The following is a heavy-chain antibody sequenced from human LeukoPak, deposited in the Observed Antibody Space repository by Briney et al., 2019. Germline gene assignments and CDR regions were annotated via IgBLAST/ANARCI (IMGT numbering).Heavy chain of an antibody. CDR2: IYHSGST. CDR3: ARLTDDSSYY. D-gene: IGHD3-22*01. Sequence: SETLSLTCAASGYSISSGYYWGWIRQPPGKGLEWIGSIYHSGSTYYNPSLRSRVTISVDTSKNQFSLKLSSVTAADTAVYYCARLTDDSSYYWGQGTLVTVSS. J-gene: IGHJ4*02. CDR1: GYSISSGYY. V-gene: IGHV4-38-2*01.